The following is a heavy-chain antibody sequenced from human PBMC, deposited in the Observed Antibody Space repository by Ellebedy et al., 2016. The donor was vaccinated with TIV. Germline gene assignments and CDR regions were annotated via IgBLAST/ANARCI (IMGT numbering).Heavy chain of an antibody. CDR3: ARDGRRVDYYDSSGYALDSWFDP. Sequence: MPSETLSLTCAVSGGSISSSSYYWSWIRQPPGKGLEWIGYIYYSGSTNYNPSLKSRVTISVDTSKNQFSLKLSSVTAADTAVYYCARDGRRVDYYDSSGYALDSWFDPWGQGTLVTVSS. J-gene: IGHJ5*02. V-gene: IGHV4-61*01. D-gene: IGHD3-22*01. CDR2: IYYSGST. CDR1: GGSISSSSYY.